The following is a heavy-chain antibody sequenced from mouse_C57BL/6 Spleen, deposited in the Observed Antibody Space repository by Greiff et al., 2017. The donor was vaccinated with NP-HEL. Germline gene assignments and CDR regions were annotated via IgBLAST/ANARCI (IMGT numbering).Heavy chain of an antibody. J-gene: IGHJ2*01. Sequence: EVKVVESGEGLVKPGGSLKLSCAASGFTFSSYAMSWVRQTPEKRLEWVAYISSGGDYIYYADTVKGRFTISRDNARNTLYLQMSSLKSEDTAMYYCTRDPAVVAFDYWGQGTTLTVSS. V-gene: IGHV5-9-1*02. D-gene: IGHD1-1*01. CDR3: TRDPAVVAFDY. CDR1: GFTFSSYA. CDR2: ISSGGDYI.